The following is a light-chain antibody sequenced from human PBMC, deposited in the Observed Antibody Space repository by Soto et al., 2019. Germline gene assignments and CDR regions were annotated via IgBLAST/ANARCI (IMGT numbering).Light chain of an antibody. J-gene: IGKJ1*01. CDR1: QSVSSSY. CDR3: QQYNNWRT. CDR2: GAS. V-gene: IGKV3-15*01. Sequence: EIVLTPSPGTLSLSPGERATLSCRASQSVSSSYLAWYQQKPGQAPRLLIYGASTRATGIPARFSGSGSGTEFTLTISSLQSEDFAVYYCQQYNNWRTFGQGTKVDIK.